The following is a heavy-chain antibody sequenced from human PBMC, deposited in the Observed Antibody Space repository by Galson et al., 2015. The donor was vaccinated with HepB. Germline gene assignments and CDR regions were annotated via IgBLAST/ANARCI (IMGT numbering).Heavy chain of an antibody. CDR1: GGTFSSYA. CDR3: ARAPYRNPGYQLLPRGGILAYYYYYYGMDV. V-gene: IGHV1-69*13. D-gene: IGHD2-2*01. CDR2: IIPIFGTA. J-gene: IGHJ6*02. Sequence: SVKVSCKASGGTFSSYAISWVRQAPGQGLEWMGGIIPIFGTANYAQKFQGRVTITADESTSTAYMELSGLRSEDTAVYYCARAPYRNPGYQLLPRGGILAYYYYYYGMDVWGQGTTVTVSS.